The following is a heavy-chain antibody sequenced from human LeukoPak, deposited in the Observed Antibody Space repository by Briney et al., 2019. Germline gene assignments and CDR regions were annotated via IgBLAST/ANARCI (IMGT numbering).Heavy chain of an antibody. D-gene: IGHD3-16*01. V-gene: IGHV3-23*01. CDR3: ATVRGAFDY. CDR2: ISGSGGST. CDR1: GFTFSSYA. J-gene: IGHJ4*02. Sequence: PGGSLRLSCAASGFTFSSYAMSWVRQAPGKGLEWVSAISGSGGSTYYAVSVKGRFTISRDNPKNTLYLQMNSLRAEDTAVYYCATVRGAFDYWGQGTLVTVSS.